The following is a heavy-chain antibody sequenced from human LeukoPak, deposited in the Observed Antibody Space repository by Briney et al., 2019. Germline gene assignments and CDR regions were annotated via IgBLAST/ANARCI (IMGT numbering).Heavy chain of an antibody. J-gene: IGHJ4*02. CDR3: AREGTVVTTFDY. Sequence: SETLSLTCAVYGGSFSGYYWSWIRQPPGKGLEWIGEINHSGSTNYNPSLKSRVTISVDTSKNQFSRKLSSVTAADTAVYYCAREGTVVTTFDYWGQGTLVTVSS. D-gene: IGHD4-23*01. CDR2: INHSGST. CDR1: GGSFSGYY. V-gene: IGHV4-34*01.